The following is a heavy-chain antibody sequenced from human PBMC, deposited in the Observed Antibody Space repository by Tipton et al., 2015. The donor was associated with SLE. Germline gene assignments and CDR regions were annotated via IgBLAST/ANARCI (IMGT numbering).Heavy chain of an antibody. CDR3: AGAPSYCSGSYYNPNYYYMYV. CDR2: IYHSGST. J-gene: IGHJ6*03. CDR1: GASINSNF. V-gene: IGHV4-59*12. Sequence: TLSLTCTVSGASINSNFWSWIRQSPGKGLAWIGYIYHSGSTYYNPSLKSRVTISVDRSKNQFSLKLSSVTAADTAVYYCAGAPSYCSGSYYNPNYYYMYVWGKGPPVTVSS. D-gene: IGHD3-10*01.